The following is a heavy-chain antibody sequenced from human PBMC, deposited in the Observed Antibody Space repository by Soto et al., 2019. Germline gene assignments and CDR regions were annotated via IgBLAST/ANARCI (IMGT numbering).Heavy chain of an antibody. D-gene: IGHD3-9*01. CDR2: HSNDDIK. Sequence: QEQLVESGGGVVQPGRSLRLSCAASGTTFSSSGWHWVRQAPGKGLEWVAFHSNDDIKSYADSVKGRFTISRDNSKNTVFLQIGSLRTDDTAVYYCARDGPHFDVDVWGQGTTVTVSS. J-gene: IGHJ6*02. V-gene: IGHV3-30*03. CDR1: GTTFSSSG. CDR3: ARDGPHFDVDV.